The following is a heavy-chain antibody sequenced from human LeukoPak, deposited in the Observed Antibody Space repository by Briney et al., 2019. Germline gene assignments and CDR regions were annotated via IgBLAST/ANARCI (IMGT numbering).Heavy chain of an antibody. CDR1: GFTFSHYW. CDR2: INPDGSEK. CDR3: ARSPGGYSYGYVDY. V-gene: IGHV3-7*01. Sequence: TGGSLRLSCVVSGFTFSHYWMNWVRQAPGKGLEYVAYINPDGSEKNCVDSVKGRFSISRDNAENTLFLQMNSLRAEDTAVYYCARSPGGYSYGYVDYWGQGTLVTVSS. J-gene: IGHJ4*02. D-gene: IGHD5-18*01.